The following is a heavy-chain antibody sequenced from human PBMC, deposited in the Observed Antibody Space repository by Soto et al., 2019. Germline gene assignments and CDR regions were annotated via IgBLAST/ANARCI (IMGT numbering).Heavy chain of an antibody. CDR3: ARARGSSTYGP. V-gene: IGHV4-61*01. CDR1: GGSFSSGSYY. CDR2: IYYSGST. D-gene: IGHD1-26*01. Sequence: LSLTCTVSGGSFSSGSYYWSWIRQPPGKGLEWIGYIYYSGSTNYNPSLKSRVTISVDTSKNQFSLKLSSVTAADTAVYYCARARGSSTYGPWGQGTLVTVSS. J-gene: IGHJ5*02.